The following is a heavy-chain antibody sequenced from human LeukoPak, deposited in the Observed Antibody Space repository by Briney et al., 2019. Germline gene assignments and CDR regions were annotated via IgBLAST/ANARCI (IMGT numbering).Heavy chain of an antibody. J-gene: IGHJ4*02. CDR1: GGSTSSYY. V-gene: IGHV4-59*01. D-gene: IGHD5-12*01. CDR3: ARLKGLRGDFDY. CDR2: IYYSGST. Sequence: PSETLSLTCTVSGGSTSSYYWSWIRQPPGKGLEWIGYIYYSGSTNYNPSLKSRVTISVDTSKNQFSLKLSSVTAADTAVYYCARLKGLRGDFDYWGQGTLVTVSS.